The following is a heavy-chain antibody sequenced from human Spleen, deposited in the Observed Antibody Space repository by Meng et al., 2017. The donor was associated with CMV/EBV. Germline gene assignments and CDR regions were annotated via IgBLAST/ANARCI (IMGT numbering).Heavy chain of an antibody. CDR1: GFTFSAYS. D-gene: IGHD3-3*01. J-gene: IGHJ6*02. Sequence: GESLKISCVASGFTFSAYSMNWGRQGPGKGPEWDSSISTTSTYIYYADSMKGRFTISRDNAKNSLYLQMNTLRAQDTAVYYCVGFGVAITNGLDVWGQGTTVTVSS. CDR3: VGFGVAITNGLDV. CDR2: ISTTSTYI. V-gene: IGHV3-21*01.